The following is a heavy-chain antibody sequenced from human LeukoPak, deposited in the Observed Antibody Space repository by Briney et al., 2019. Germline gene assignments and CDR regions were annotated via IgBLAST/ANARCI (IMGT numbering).Heavy chain of an antibody. V-gene: IGHV4-59*08. CDR3: AGNGIAPADDLYGMDV. J-gene: IGHJ6*02. CDR1: GGSISSYY. D-gene: IGHD6-13*01. CDR2: IYYSGST. Sequence: PSETLSLTCTVSGGSISSYYWSWIRQPPGKGLEWIGYIYYSGSTNYNPSLKSRVTISVDTSKTPFSLQLSSVTAADTAVYYCAGNGIAPADDLYGMDVWGQGTTVTVSS.